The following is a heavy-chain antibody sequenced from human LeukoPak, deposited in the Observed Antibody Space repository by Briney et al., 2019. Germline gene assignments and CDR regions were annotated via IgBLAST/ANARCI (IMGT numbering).Heavy chain of an antibody. CDR2: ISSSSSYI. Sequence: PGGSLRLSCAASGFTFSSYSMNWVRQAPGKGLEWASSISSSSSYIYYADSVKGRFTISRDNAKNSLYLQMNSLRAEDTAVYYCARGPYSSSWGFFDYWGQGTLVTVSS. J-gene: IGHJ4*02. CDR1: GFTFSSYS. V-gene: IGHV3-21*01. D-gene: IGHD6-6*01. CDR3: ARGPYSSSWGFFDY.